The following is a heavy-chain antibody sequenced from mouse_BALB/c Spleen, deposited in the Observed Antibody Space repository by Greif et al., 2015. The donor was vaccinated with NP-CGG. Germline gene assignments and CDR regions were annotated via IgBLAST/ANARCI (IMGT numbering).Heavy chain of an antibody. CDR3: AREVARAPYYAMDY. CDR1: GYTFTSYV. CDR2: INPYNDGT. D-gene: IGHD3-1*01. V-gene: IGHV1-14*01. J-gene: IGHJ4*01. Sequence: EVQLQQSGPELVKPGASVKMSCKASGYTFTSYVMHWVKQKPGQGLEWIGYINPYNDGTKYNEKFKGKATLTSDKSSSTAYMELSSLTSEDSAVYYCAREVARAPYYAMDYWGQGTSVTVSS.